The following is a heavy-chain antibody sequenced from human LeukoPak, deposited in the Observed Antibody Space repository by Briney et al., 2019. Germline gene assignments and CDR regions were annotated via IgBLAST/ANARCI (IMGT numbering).Heavy chain of an antibody. V-gene: IGHV3-15*01. CDR2: IKSETNGGTI. J-gene: IGHJ4*02. Sequence: GGSLRLSCAASGFTFSDAWVSCVRQAPGKGLEWIGRIKSETNGGTIDYAAPVNGRFTLSRDASKHTLDLQMNSLKTEDTGVYYCSAGTGRSDFDYWGQGTLVIVSS. CDR3: SAGTGRSDFDY. D-gene: IGHD1-1*01. CDR1: GFTFSDAW.